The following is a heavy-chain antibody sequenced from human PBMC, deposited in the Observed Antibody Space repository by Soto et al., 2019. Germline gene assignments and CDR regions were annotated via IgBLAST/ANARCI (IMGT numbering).Heavy chain of an antibody. CDR2: ISSSSSTI. J-gene: IGHJ5*02. D-gene: IGHD6-13*01. Sequence: EVQLVESGGGLVQPGGSLRLSCAASGFTFSSYSMNWVRQAPGKGLEWVSYISSSSSTIYYADSVKGRFTISRDNAKNPLSLQMNSLRAEDTAVYYCARHPERIAEIGWFDPWGQGTLVTVSS. CDR3: ARHPERIAEIGWFDP. CDR1: GFTFSSYS. V-gene: IGHV3-48*01.